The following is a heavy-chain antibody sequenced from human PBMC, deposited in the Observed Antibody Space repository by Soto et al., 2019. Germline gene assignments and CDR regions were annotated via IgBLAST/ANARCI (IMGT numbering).Heavy chain of an antibody. Sequence: QVQLVQSGAEVKKPGSSVKVSCKASGGTFSSYAISWVRQAPGQGLEWMGGIIPISDTTNYAQKFQGRVTITADESTSTAYMELRSLTSEETAVYYCARSQGSSTSLEIYYYSYSGMDVWGQGTTVTVSS. CDR3: ARSQGSSTSLEIYYYSYSGMDV. V-gene: IGHV1-69*01. CDR1: GGTFSSYA. CDR2: IIPISDTT. J-gene: IGHJ6*01. D-gene: IGHD2-2*01.